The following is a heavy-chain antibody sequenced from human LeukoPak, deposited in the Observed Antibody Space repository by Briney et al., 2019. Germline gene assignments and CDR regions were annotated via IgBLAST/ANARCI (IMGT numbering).Heavy chain of an antibody. CDR2: INSDGSST. J-gene: IGHJ6*03. CDR1: GFTFSSYW. CDR3: ARAPSTYYYGSGSSRHYYYYYYMDV. Sequence: GGSLRLSCAASGFTFSSYWMHWVRHAPGKGLVWVSRINSDGSSTSYADSVKGRFTISRDNAKNTLYLQMNSLRAEDTAVYYCARAPSTYYYGSGSSRHYYYYYYMDVWGKGTTVTISS. D-gene: IGHD3-10*01. V-gene: IGHV3-74*01.